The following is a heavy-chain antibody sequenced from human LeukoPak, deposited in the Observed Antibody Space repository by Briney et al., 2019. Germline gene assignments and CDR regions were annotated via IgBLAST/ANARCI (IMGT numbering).Heavy chain of an antibody. D-gene: IGHD1-26*01. CDR1: GFTFSHAW. Sequence: GGSLRLSCAGSGFTFSHAWMSWVRQAPGKGLEWVGRIKSKTDGGTTDYAAPVKGRFTISRDDSKNTLFLQMNSLRGEDTAVYYCAKEGVQAPTDWYFDLWGRGTLVTVSS. CDR2: IKSKTDGGTT. V-gene: IGHV3-15*01. J-gene: IGHJ2*01. CDR3: AKEGVQAPTDWYFDL.